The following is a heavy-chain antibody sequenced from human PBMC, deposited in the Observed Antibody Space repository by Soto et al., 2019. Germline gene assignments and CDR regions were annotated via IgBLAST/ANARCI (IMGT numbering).Heavy chain of an antibody. CDR2: IYPGDSDT. CDR1: GYSFASYW. CDR3: ARQVEDGYSFAYHY. J-gene: IGHJ4*02. D-gene: IGHD5-18*01. V-gene: IGHV5-51*01. Sequence: GESLKISCKGSGYSFASYWIGWVRQMPGKGLEWMGIIYPGDSDTRYSPSFQGQVTISADKSISTAYLHWSSLKASDSAMYYCARQVEDGYSFAYHYWGQGXQVTVYS.